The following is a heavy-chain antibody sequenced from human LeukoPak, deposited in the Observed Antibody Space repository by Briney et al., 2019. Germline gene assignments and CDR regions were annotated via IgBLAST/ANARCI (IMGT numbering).Heavy chain of an antibody. D-gene: IGHD3-3*01. J-gene: IGHJ5*02. CDR3: ARAGKKGSLIRFLEWLPQGWFDP. Sequence: SETLSLTCTVSGGSISSYYWSWIRQPPGKGLEWIGYIYYSGSTNYNPSLKSRVTISVDTSKNQFSLKLSSVTAADPAVYYCARAGKKGSLIRFLEWLPQGWFDPWGQGTLVTVSS. CDR2: IYYSGST. V-gene: IGHV4-59*01. CDR1: GGSISSYY.